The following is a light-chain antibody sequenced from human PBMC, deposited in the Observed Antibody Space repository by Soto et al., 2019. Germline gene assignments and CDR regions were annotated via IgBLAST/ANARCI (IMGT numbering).Light chain of an antibody. V-gene: IGLV1-44*01. CDR2: SNN. CDR1: SSNIGSNT. J-gene: IGLJ1*01. Sequence: QSVLTQPPSASGTPGQRVTISCSGSSSNIGSNTVSWYQQLPGTAPKLLIYSNNRRPSGVPERFSGSNSGTSASLAISGLQSEDEADYYCAARANSLNGFYVFGTGTKVT. CDR3: AARANSLNGFYV.